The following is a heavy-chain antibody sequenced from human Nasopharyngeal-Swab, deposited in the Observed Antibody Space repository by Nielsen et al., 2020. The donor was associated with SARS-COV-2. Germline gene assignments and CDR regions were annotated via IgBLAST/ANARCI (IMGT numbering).Heavy chain of an antibody. CDR3: AAGSGSYGGHWNY. J-gene: IGHJ4*02. CDR2: INLNSGGT. D-gene: IGHD3-10*01. CDR1: GYTFTGYY. Sequence: ASVKVSCKASGYTFTGYYMHWVRQAPGQGLEWMGRINLNSGGTNYAQKFQGRVTMTRDTSISTAYMELSRLRSDDTAVYYCAAGSGSYGGHWNYWGQGTLVTVSS. V-gene: IGHV1-2*06.